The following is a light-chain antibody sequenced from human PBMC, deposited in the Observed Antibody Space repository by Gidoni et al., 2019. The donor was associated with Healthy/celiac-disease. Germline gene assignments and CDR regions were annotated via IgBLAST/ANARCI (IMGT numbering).Light chain of an antibody. CDR2: EVS. CDR3: CSYAGGSTVV. Sequence: QSALPLPPSVSGSPAQSITISYTGTSSDVGSYNLVSWYQQHPGKAPKLMIYEVSQRPSGVSKRFSGSKSGNTASLTISGLRAEDEADYYCCSYAGGSTVVFGGGTKLTVL. CDR1: SSDVGSYNL. V-gene: IGLV2-23*02. J-gene: IGLJ2*01.